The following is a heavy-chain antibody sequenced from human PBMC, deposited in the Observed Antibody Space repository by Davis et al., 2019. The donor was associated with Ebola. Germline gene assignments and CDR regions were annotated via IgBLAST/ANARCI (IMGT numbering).Heavy chain of an antibody. J-gene: IGHJ4*02. CDR3: ARHHYYDFWSGYYPEFDY. CDR1: GYSFTSYW. V-gene: IGHV5-10-1*01. CDR2: IDPSDSYT. D-gene: IGHD3-3*01. Sequence: GESPKISCKGSGYSFTSYWISWVRQMPGKGLEWMGRIDPSDSYTNYSPSFQGHVTISADKSISTAYLQWSSLKASDTAMYYCARHHYYDFWSGYYPEFDYWGQGTLVTVSS.